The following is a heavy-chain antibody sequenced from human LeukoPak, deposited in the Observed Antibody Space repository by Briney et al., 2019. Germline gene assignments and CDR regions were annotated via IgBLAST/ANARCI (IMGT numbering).Heavy chain of an antibody. Sequence: SETLSPTCTVSGGSISSYYWSWIRQPPGKGLEWIGYIYYSGSTNYNPSLKSRVTISVDTSKNQFSLKLSSVTAADTAVYYCARRDYGDYERGMDVWGQGTTVTVSS. CDR1: GGSISSYY. D-gene: IGHD4-17*01. CDR2: IYYSGST. V-gene: IGHV4-59*01. CDR3: ARRDYGDYERGMDV. J-gene: IGHJ6*02.